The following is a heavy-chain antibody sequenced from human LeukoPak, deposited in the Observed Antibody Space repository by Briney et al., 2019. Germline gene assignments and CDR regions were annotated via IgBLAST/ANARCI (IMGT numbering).Heavy chain of an antibody. CDR2: INNSGSAT. Sequence: GAPRPSCATSGFNFSSYNKGLVRQAPGEGLEWVSDINNSGSATYYVDSVKGRFTISRDNSKNTLYLQMNSLRAEDTALYYCVKAGSVSYYDYWGHGTLVTVSS. CDR1: GFNFSSYN. J-gene: IGHJ4*01. D-gene: IGHD3-10*01. CDR3: VKAGSVSYYDY. V-gene: IGHV3-23*05.